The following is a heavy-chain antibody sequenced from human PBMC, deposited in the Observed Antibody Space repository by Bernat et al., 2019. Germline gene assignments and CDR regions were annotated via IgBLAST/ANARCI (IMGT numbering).Heavy chain of an antibody. D-gene: IGHD3-9*01. J-gene: IGHJ3*02. V-gene: IGHV3-33*01. CDR2: IWYDGSNK. CDR3: ARGGRYFDRDHAFDI. Sequence: QVQLVESGGGVVQPGRSLRLSCAASGFTFSSYGMHWVRQAPGKGLEWVAVIWYDGSNKYYADSVKGRFTISRDNSKNTLYLQMNSLRAEDTAVYYCARGGRYFDRDHAFDIWGQGTMVTVSS. CDR1: GFTFSSYG.